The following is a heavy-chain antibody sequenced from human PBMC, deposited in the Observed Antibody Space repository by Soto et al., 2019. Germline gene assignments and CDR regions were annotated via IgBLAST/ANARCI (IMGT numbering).Heavy chain of an antibody. V-gene: IGHV5-10-1*01. CDR2: SDPSDSYT. Sequence: GESLKISCRGSGYSFTSYWINWVRQMPGKGLEWMGGSDPSDSYTNYSPSFQGHVIISVDKSISTAYLQWSSLKASDTAMYYCARRRYSSGSPFDYWGQGTQVTVAS. CDR3: ARRRYSSGSPFDY. CDR1: GYSFTSYW. J-gene: IGHJ4*02. D-gene: IGHD3-22*01.